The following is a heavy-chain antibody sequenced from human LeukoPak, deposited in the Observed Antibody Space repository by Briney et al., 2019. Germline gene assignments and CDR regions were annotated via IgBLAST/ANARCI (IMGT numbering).Heavy chain of an antibody. V-gene: IGHV3-53*01. CDR1: GFTVRTYH. CDR3: ARGWSLVTAMTY. J-gene: IGHJ4*02. CDR2: VYSDGST. Sequence: GGSLRLSCAASGFTVRTYHMSWVRLAPGKGLEWVSVVYSDGSTYYVDSVKGRFTISRDNSKNTLYLQMNSLRAEDTAVYYCARGWSLVTAMTYWDQGTLVTVSS. D-gene: IGHD2-21*02.